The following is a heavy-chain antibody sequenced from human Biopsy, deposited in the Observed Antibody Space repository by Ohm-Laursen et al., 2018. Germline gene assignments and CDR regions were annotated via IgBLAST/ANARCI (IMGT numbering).Heavy chain of an antibody. CDR1: GDSISSYY. CDR2: VYYTGST. J-gene: IGHJ2*01. CDR3: ARDRGYYSDRTVPGYFDL. Sequence: GTLSLTCTVSGDSISSYYWSWIRQPPGKGLQWIGYVYYTGSTDYNPSLQSRVTISVDTSKNHFSLRLRSVTPADTAIYYCARDRGYYSDRTVPGYFDLWGRGTLGTVSS. D-gene: IGHD3-22*01. V-gene: IGHV4-59*01.